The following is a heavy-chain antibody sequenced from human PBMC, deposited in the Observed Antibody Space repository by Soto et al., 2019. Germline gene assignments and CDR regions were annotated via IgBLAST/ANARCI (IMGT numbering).Heavy chain of an antibody. CDR1: GDSISSYSYY. CDR2: IYYSGNT. Sequence: SSETLSLTSAVSGDSISSYSYYWGWIRQPPGKGLEWIGSIYYSGNTNYKPSLKSRVTISADTSKNQFSLKLSFVTAADTAMYYCARRGGSINWFDPWGQGTLVTVS. J-gene: IGHJ5*02. CDR3: ARRGGSINWFDP. V-gene: IGHV4-39*01. D-gene: IGHD3-16*01.